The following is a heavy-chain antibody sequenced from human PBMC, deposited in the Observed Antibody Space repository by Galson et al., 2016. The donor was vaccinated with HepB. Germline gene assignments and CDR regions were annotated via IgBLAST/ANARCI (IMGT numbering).Heavy chain of an antibody. J-gene: IGHJ6*02. CDR1: GDSVDNNGAA. D-gene: IGHD3-10*01. CDR3: ARAVMLGRGMDV. Sequence: CAISGDSVDNNGAAWVWIRQSPSRGLEWLGRTFYRSTWENHYAGSVKNRITISPDTSRNQFSLYLHSVTPEDTAVYYCARAVMLGRGMDVWGQGTTVTVSS. V-gene: IGHV6-1*01. CDR2: TFYRSTWEN.